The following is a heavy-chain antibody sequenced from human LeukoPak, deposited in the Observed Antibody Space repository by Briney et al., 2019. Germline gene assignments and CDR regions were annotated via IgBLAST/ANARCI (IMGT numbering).Heavy chain of an antibody. V-gene: IGHV1-2*02. CDR2: INPNSGGT. J-gene: IGHJ5*02. Sequence: ASVKVSCKASGYTFTSYYMHWVRQAPGQGLEWMGWINPNSGGTNYAQKFQGRVTMTRDTSISTAYMELSRLRSDDTAMYYCARDGGFYGPGSYYNEMGDWFDPWGQGTLVTVSS. D-gene: IGHD3-10*01. CDR1: GYTFTSYY. CDR3: ARDGGFYGPGSYYNEMGDWFDP.